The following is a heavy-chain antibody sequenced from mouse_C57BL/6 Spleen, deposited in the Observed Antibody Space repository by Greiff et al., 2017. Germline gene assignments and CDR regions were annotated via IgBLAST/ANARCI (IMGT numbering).Heavy chain of an antibody. CDR3: ARGTTGWFAY. Sequence: QVQLKQPGAELVKPGASVKMSCKASGYTFTSYWITWVKQRPGQGLEWIGDIYPGSGSTNYNEKFKSKATLTVDTSSSPAYMQLSSLTSEDSAVYYCARGTTGWFAYWGQGTLVTVSA. J-gene: IGHJ3*01. CDR1: GYTFTSYW. D-gene: IGHD2-14*01. CDR2: IYPGSGST. V-gene: IGHV1-55*01.